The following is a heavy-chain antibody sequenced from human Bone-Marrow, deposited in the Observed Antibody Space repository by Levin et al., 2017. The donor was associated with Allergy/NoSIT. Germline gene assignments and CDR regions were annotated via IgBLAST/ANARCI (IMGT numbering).Heavy chain of an antibody. J-gene: IGHJ4*02. Sequence: GESLKISCAASGFTFSSYAMHWVRQAPGKGLEWVAVISYDGSNKYYADSVKGRFTISRDNSKNTLYLQMNSLRAEDTAVYYCASVQLWLLPFPFGLFDYWGQGTLVTVSS. V-gene: IGHV3-30-3*01. CDR3: ASVQLWLLPFPFGLFDY. CDR2: ISYDGSNK. D-gene: IGHD5-18*01. CDR1: GFTFSSYA.